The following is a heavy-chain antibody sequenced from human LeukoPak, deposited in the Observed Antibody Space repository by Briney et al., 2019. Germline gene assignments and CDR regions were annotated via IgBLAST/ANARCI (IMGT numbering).Heavy chain of an antibody. Sequence: GGSLRLSCAASGFTFSSYWMSWVRQAPGEGLEWLANIKQDGSEKYYVDSVKGRFTISRDSAKNSLYLQMNSLRAEDTAVYYCARRGYYDSSGYSDYWGQGTLVTVSS. CDR2: IKQDGSEK. V-gene: IGHV3-7*01. CDR1: GFTFSSYW. D-gene: IGHD3-22*01. J-gene: IGHJ4*02. CDR3: ARRGYYDSSGYSDY.